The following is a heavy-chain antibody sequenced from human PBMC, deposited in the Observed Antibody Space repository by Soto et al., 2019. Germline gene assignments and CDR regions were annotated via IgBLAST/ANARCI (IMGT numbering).Heavy chain of an antibody. CDR1: GYTFTSYG. Sequence: VASVKVSCKASGYTFTSYGISWVRQAPGQGLEWMGWISAYNGNTNYAQKLQGRVTMTTDTSTSTAYMEQRSLRSDDTAVYYCARDYKDDYGDPGVNRNDAFDIWGQGTMVTVSS. V-gene: IGHV1-18*01. D-gene: IGHD4-17*01. CDR3: ARDYKDDYGDPGVNRNDAFDI. J-gene: IGHJ3*02. CDR2: ISAYNGNT.